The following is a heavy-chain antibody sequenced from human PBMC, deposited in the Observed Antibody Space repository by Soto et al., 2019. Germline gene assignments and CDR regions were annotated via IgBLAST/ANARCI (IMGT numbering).Heavy chain of an antibody. CDR3: ARDIEVGHAPPYYYYGMDV. Sequence: ASVKVSCKASGYTFTSYGISWVRQAPGRGLEWMGWISAYNGNTNYAQKLQGRVTMTTDTSTSTAYMELRSLRSDDTAVYYCARDIEVGHAPPYYYYGMDVWGQGTTVTVSS. D-gene: IGHD2-15*01. CDR2: ISAYNGNT. J-gene: IGHJ6*02. CDR1: GYTFTSYG. V-gene: IGHV1-18*01.